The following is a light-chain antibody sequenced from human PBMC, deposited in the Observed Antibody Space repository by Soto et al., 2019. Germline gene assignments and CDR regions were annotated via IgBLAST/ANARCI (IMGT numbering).Light chain of an antibody. Sequence: QSALTQPASVSWSPGQSVTISCAGTSGDVGGYNYVSWYQQHPGKAPKLMIHAVTNRPSGVSNRFSGSKSGNTASLTISSLQAEDEADYYCCSYTGASTYVFGTGTKVTVL. CDR1: SGDVGGYNY. CDR3: CSYTGASTYV. CDR2: AVT. J-gene: IGLJ1*01. V-gene: IGLV2-14*01.